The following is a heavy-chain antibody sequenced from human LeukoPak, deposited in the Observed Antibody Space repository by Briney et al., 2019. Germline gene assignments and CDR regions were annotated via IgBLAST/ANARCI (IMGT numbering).Heavy chain of an antibody. V-gene: IGHV3-23*01. CDR3: AKAKAEYSGYDFDAFDI. CDR2: ISGSGGST. CDR1: GFTFSSYS. J-gene: IGHJ3*02. Sequence: PGGSLRLSCAASGFTFSSYSMNWVRQAPGKGLEWVSAISGSGGSTYYADSVKGRFTISRDNSKNTLYLQMNSLRAEDTAVYYCAKAKAEYSGYDFDAFDIWGQGTMVTVSS. D-gene: IGHD5-12*01.